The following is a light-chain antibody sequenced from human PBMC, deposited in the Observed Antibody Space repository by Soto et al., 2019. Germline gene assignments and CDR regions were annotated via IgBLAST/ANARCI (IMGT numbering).Light chain of an antibody. CDR3: TVWDDSLRGRL. CDR2: MNN. Sequence: QSVLTQPPSASGTPGQRVTISCSGTSSSIESNYVYWYQQLRGTAPRLLIYMNNQRPSGVPARVSGSKSGTSASLAISALRSEDEADYYCTVWDDSLRGRLFGGGTKVTVL. CDR1: SSSIESNY. J-gene: IGLJ2*01. V-gene: IGLV1-47*01.